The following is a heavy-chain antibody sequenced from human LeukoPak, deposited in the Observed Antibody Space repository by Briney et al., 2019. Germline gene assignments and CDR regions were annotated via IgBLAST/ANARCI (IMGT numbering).Heavy chain of an antibody. CDR2: MNPNSGNT. Sequence: GASVKVSCKASGYTFTSYDINRVRQATGQGLEWMGWMNPNSGNTGYAQKFQGRVTMTRNTSISTAYMELSSLRSEDTAVYYCARGRVYCSGGSCYYWFDPWGQGTLVTVSS. J-gene: IGHJ5*02. D-gene: IGHD2-15*01. CDR3: ARGRVYCSGGSCYYWFDP. CDR1: GYTFTSYD. V-gene: IGHV1-8*01.